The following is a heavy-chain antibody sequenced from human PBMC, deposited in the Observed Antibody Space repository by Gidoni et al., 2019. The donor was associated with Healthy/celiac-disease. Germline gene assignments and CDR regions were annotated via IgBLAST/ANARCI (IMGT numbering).Heavy chain of an antibody. CDR2: ISSSSSYI. V-gene: IGHV3-21*01. J-gene: IGHJ4*02. CDR3: ARAASAGTDY. D-gene: IGHD3-10*01. Sequence: EVQLVESGGGLVKPGGSLRLYCAASGFTFSSYSMNWVRQAPGKGLEWVSSISSSSSYIDYADSGKGRFTISRDNAKNSLDLQMNSLRAEDTAVYYCARAASAGTDYWGQGTLVTVSS. CDR1: GFTFSSYS.